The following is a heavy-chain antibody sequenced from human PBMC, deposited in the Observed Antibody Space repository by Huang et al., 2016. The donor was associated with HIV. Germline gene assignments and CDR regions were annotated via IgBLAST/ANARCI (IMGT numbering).Heavy chain of an antibody. D-gene: IGHD1-26*01. CDR3: AKDGRGSGTYYDYFEY. V-gene: IGHV3-30*18. J-gene: IGHJ4*02. Sequence: QVQLVESGGGVVQPGRSLRLSCAAFGFTFNKFDMHWVRQAPGKGLEWVAIISYEGSSKYHADSVKVRFTISRDNSKNTVYLQMNSLRVEDTAVYYCAKDGRGSGTYYDYFEYWGQGTLVTVSS. CDR1: GFTFNKFD. CDR2: ISYEGSSK.